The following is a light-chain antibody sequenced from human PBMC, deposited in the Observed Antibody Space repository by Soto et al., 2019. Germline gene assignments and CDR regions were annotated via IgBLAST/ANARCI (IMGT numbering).Light chain of an antibody. CDR3: QQYGFSPMYT. CDR2: GAS. J-gene: IGKJ2*01. CDR1: QSLSAF. V-gene: IGKV3-20*01. Sequence: EIVLTQSPGTLSLSPGERATLSCRASQSLSAFLAWYQQQPGQAPRLLIYGASTRATGIPDRFSGSGSGTDVTLTISSLEPEDLGVYYCQQYGFSPMYTFGQGTKLEI.